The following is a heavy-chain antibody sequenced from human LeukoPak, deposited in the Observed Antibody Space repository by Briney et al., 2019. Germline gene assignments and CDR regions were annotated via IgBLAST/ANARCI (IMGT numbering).Heavy chain of an antibody. D-gene: IGHD3-3*01. J-gene: IGHJ4*02. V-gene: IGHV4-34*01. CDR2: INHSGST. CDR3: ARGRRFLERYDY. CDR1: GGSFSGYY. Sequence: SETLSLTCAVYGGSFSGYYRSWIRQPPGKGLEWIGEINHSGSTNYNPSLKSRVTISVDTSKNQFSLKLSSVTAADTAVYYCARGRRFLERYDYWGQGTLVTVSS.